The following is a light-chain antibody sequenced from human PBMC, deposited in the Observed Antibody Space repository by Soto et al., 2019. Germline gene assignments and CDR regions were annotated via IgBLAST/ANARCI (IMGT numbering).Light chain of an antibody. V-gene: IGLV2-11*01. CDR2: DVS. CDR1: SSDVGGYNY. CDR3: CSYAGTYTYVTYV. Sequence: QSVLTQPRSVSGSPGQSVTISCTGTSSDVGGYNYVSWYQQHPGKAPKLLIYDVSKRPSGVPDRFSGSKSGNTASLTISGLQAEDEADYYCCSYAGTYTYVTYVFGTGTKVTVL. J-gene: IGLJ1*01.